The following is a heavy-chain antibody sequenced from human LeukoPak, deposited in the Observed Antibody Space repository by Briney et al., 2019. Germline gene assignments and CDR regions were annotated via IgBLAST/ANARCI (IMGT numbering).Heavy chain of an antibody. CDR1: GFTFSDYY. CDR3: ARVTRGSGYAFDI. J-gene: IGHJ3*02. CDR2: ISYSGSTI. V-gene: IGHV3-11*04. D-gene: IGHD5-12*01. Sequence: GGSLRLSCAASGFTFSDYYMSWIRQAPGKGLEWVSYISYSGSTIYYADSVKGRFTISRDNAKNSLYLQMNRLRAEDTAVYYCARVTRGSGYAFDIWGEGTMFTVSS.